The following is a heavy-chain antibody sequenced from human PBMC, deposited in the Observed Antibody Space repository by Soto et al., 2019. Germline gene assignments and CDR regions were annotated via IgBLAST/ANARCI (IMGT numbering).Heavy chain of an antibody. J-gene: IGHJ6*02. CDR1: GGSITGGSISSTTYY. V-gene: IGHV4-39*01. CDR3: ASSSFLRSGDLFHGLDV. Sequence: PSETLSLTCTVSGGSITGGSISSTTYYWGWMRQPPGKGLEWIASFFIGGNTYYNPSLKSRVTTSVDTSKNQFSLKLSSVTAADTAVYFCASSSFLRSGDLFHGLDVWGQGTTVT. CDR2: FFIGGNT. D-gene: IGHD3-10*01.